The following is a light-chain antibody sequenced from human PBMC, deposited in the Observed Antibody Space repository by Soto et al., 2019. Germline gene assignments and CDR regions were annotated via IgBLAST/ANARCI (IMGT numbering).Light chain of an antibody. Sequence: EFVLTRSPGTLSLSPGERAPLSCRASQTVRNNYLAWYQQKPGQAPRLLISDASSRATGIPDRFSGGGSGTDFTLTISRLEPEDFAVYYCQQFSSYPLTFGGGTKVDI. J-gene: IGKJ4*01. CDR2: DAS. CDR3: QQFSSYPLT. CDR1: QTVRNNY. V-gene: IGKV3-20*01.